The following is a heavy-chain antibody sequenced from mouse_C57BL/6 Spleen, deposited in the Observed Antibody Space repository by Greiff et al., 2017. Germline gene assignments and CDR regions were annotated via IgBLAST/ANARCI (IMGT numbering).Heavy chain of an antibody. J-gene: IGHJ2*01. D-gene: IGHD1-1*01. CDR1: GYAFSSSW. CDR2: IYPGDGDT. V-gene: IGHV1-82*01. CDR3: ARDTTVVAPFDY. Sequence: QVQLKESGPELVKPGASVKISCKASGYAFSSSWMNWVKQRPGKGLEWIGRIYPGDGDTNYNGKFKGKATLTADKSSSTAYMQRSSLTSEDSAVYFCARDTTVVAPFDYWGQGTTLTVSS.